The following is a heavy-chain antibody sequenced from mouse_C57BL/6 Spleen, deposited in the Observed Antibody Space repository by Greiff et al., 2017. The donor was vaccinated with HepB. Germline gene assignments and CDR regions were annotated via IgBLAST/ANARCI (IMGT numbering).Heavy chain of an antibody. CDR2: IDPSDSYT. J-gene: IGHJ2*01. CDR3: AREGNYGSLYYFDY. CDR1: GYTFTSYW. V-gene: IGHV1-69*01. D-gene: IGHD1-1*01. Sequence: QVQLQQPGAELVMPGASVKLSCKASGYTFTSYWMHWVKQRPGQGLEWIGEIDPSDSYTNYNQKFKGKSTLTVDKSSSTAYMQLSSLTSEDSAVYYCAREGNYGSLYYFDYWGQGTTLTVSS.